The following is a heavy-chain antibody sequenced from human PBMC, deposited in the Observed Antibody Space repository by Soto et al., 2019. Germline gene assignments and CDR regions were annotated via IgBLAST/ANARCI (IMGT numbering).Heavy chain of an antibody. J-gene: IGHJ6*02. CDR2: IYGTGNT. D-gene: IGHD6-19*01. V-gene: IGHV4-39*01. Sequence: QLQLQESGPGLVKPSETLSLSCTVSGGSISSSLYWGWIRQPPGKGLEWIGSIYGTGNTYYNPSLKGRVTISADTSKKQFFLNLISVTAADTAVYYCSSSSWYSTDVWDQGATVTVSS. CDR1: GGSISSSLY. CDR3: SSSSWYSTDV.